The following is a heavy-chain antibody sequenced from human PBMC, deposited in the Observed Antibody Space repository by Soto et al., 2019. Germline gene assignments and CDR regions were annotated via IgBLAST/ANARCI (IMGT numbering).Heavy chain of an antibody. CDR2: ISHDGSNE. J-gene: IGHJ4*02. CDR1: GFTLSSFG. CDR3: AKERKYQLPTYYFDH. Sequence: QVQLVESGGGVVQPGRSLRLSCAASGFTLSSFGMHWVRQAPGKGLEWVAAISHDGSNEYYADSVEDRFTISKDNSKNTLYLEMNSLRAEDTALYYCAKERKYQLPTYYFDHWGQGTLVTVSS. D-gene: IGHD2-2*01. V-gene: IGHV3-30*18.